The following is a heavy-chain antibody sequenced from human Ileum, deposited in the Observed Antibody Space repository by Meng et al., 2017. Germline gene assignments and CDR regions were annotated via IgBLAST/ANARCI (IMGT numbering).Heavy chain of an antibody. CDR2: IWFDGSKT. CDR1: GFTVRSYG. Sequence: QVQLGGPGWVLVTGRGSLRLSCAASGFTVRSYGMHWVRQAPGKGLEWVAVIWFDGSKTYYADSVKGRFTVSRDNSKNTLYLQMNSLRADDTAVYYCARYRSGSSDYWGPGTLVTVSS. J-gene: IGHJ4*02. V-gene: IGHV3-33*01. CDR3: ARYRSGSSDY. D-gene: IGHD6-19*01.